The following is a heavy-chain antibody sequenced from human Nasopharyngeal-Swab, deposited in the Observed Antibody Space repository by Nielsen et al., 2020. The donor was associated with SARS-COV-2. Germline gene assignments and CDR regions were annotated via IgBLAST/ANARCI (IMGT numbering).Heavy chain of an antibody. CDR1: EYSFSNYW. J-gene: IGHJ4*02. CDR2: IYPGDADS. CDR3: ARGGDYSRTHFDY. V-gene: IGHV5-51*01. D-gene: IGHD4-11*01. Sequence: GESPKISCKGSEYSFSNYWIGWVRQMPGKGLEWMGIIYPGDADSRYTPSFQGQVTITADTSISTAYLQWSSLKASDTAIYYCARGGDYSRTHFDYWGQGTLVTVSS.